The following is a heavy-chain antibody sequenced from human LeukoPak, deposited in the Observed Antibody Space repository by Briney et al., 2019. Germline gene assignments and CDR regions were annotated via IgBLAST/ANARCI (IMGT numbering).Heavy chain of an antibody. V-gene: IGHV3-33*01. Sequence: PGGSLRLSCAASGFTFSSYGMHWVRQAPGKGLEWVAFIWYDASNKYYADSVKGRFTISRDNSKNSLYLQMNSLRAEDTAVYYCARDAGERWTVDSDYWGQGTLVTVSS. CDR1: GFTFSSYG. CDR2: IWYDASNK. D-gene: IGHD3/OR15-3a*01. J-gene: IGHJ4*02. CDR3: ARDAGERWTVDSDY.